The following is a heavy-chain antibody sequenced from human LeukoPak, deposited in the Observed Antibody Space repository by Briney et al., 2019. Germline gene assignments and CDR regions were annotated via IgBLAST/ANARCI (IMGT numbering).Heavy chain of an antibody. CDR1: GYSISSGYC. D-gene: IGHD3-10*01. CDR2: IYHSGST. Sequence: SETLSLTCTVSGYSISSGYCWGWIRQPPGKGLEWIGSIYHSGSTYYNPSLKSRVTISVDTSKNQFSLKLSSVTAADTAVYYCARLKSGRFDPWGQGTLVTVSS. J-gene: IGHJ5*02. CDR3: ARLKSGRFDP. V-gene: IGHV4-38-2*02.